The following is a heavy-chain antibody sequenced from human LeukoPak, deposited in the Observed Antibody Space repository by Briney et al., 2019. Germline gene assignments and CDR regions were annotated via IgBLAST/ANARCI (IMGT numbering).Heavy chain of an antibody. V-gene: IGHV4-34*01. Sequence: PSETLSLTCAVYGGSFSGYYWSWIRQPPGKGLEWIGESTHSANGSYNPTLKSRVTMSVAPSKNQFSLKLSSVTAADTAVYYCARGRRTYSIGGYFDIWGRGSLVTVSS. CDR2: STHSANG. CDR1: GGSFSGYY. D-gene: IGHD2-15*01. J-gene: IGHJ2*01. CDR3: ARGRRTYSIGGYFDI.